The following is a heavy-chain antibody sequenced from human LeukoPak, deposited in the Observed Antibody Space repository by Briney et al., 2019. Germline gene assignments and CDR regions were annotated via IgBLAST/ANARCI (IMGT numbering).Heavy chain of an antibody. CDR2: INPNSGGT. Sequence: ASVKVSCKASGYTFTAYYMHWVRQAPGQGLEWMGWINPNSGGTNYAQKFQGRVTMTRDTSISTVYMELSRVRSDDTAVYYCARDFPSSGWYHPFDYWGQGILVTVSS. CDR3: ARDFPSSGWYHPFDY. D-gene: IGHD6-19*01. V-gene: IGHV1-2*02. CDR1: GYTFTAYY. J-gene: IGHJ4*02.